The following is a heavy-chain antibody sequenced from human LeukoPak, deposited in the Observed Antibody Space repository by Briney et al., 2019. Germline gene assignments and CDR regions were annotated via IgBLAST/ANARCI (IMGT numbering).Heavy chain of an antibody. CDR1: GGSISSSTYY. Sequence: SETLSLTCTVSGGSISSSTYYWGWIRQPPGKGLEWIGSIYYSGSTYYNPSLKSRVTISVDTSKNQFSLKLSSVTAADTAVYYCASIAAAGRAYWGQGTLVTVSS. J-gene: IGHJ4*02. CDR2: IYYSGST. V-gene: IGHV4-39*07. D-gene: IGHD6-13*01. CDR3: ASIAAAGRAY.